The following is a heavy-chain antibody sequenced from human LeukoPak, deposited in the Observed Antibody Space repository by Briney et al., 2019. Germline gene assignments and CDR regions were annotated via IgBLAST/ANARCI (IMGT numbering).Heavy chain of an antibody. CDR3: TRHVYCGGDCYYYYYGMDV. J-gene: IGHJ6*02. Sequence: QSGGSLRLSCAASGFTFSGSAMHWVRQASGKGLEWVGRIRSKANSYATAYAASVKGRFTISRDDSKNTAYLQMNRLKTEDTAVYYCTRHVYCGGDCYYYYYGMDVWGQGTTVTVSS. D-gene: IGHD2-21*02. CDR1: GFTFSGSA. V-gene: IGHV3-73*01. CDR2: IRSKANSYAT.